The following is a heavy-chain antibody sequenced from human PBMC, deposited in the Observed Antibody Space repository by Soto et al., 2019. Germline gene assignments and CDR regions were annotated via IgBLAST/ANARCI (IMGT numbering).Heavy chain of an antibody. D-gene: IGHD3-22*01. CDR1: GGSISSSNW. CDR3: ARDNLYQDSGGYNDY. CDR2: IYHSGRT. Sequence: QVQLQESGPGLVKPSGTLSLTCGVSGGSISSSNWWSWVRQSPGKGLEWIGEIYHSGRTNYNPSLKSRVTISVDKSKNQCSLKLTSVTATDTAVYYCARDNLYQDSGGYNDYWGQGTLVTVST. V-gene: IGHV4-4*02. J-gene: IGHJ4*02.